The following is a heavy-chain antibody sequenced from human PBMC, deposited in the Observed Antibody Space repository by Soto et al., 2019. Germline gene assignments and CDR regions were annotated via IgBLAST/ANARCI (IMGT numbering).Heavy chain of an antibody. CDR2: IYYSGST. J-gene: IGHJ4*02. Sequence: QVQLQESGPGLVKPSQTLSLTCTVSGGSISSGGYYWSWIRQHPGKGLEWIGYIYYSGSTYYNPSRKSRVTISVDTTKNQAPLQRSSVTAADTAVYYGARGVTMVRGVIHTPYFDYWGQGTLVTVSS. CDR1: GGSISSGGYY. D-gene: IGHD3-10*01. V-gene: IGHV4-31*03. CDR3: ARGVTMVRGVIHTPYFDY.